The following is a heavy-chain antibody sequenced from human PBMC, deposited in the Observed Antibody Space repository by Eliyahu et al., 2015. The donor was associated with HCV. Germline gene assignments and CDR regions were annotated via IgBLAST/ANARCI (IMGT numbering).Heavy chain of an antibody. V-gene: IGHV4-59*01. J-gene: IGHJ5*02. D-gene: IGHD6-19*01. CDR1: GXSITTXX. Sequence: QVQLQESGPGLVXPSXTLSLTCTVXGXSITTXXWSWIRQPPGKGLEWIGFSHYXGSANSNPSLKSRVTISVDTSKXQFSLNLTSVTAADTAVYYCASGGGGIAVAGTGGWFDPWGQGTLVTVSS. CDR3: ASGGGGIAVAGTGGWFDP. CDR2: SHYXGSA.